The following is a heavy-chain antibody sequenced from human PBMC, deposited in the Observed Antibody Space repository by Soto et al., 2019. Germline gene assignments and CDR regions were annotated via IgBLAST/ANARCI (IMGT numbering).Heavy chain of an antibody. Sequence: SAKVCWKASGFTITSYDINWLRHATGQGLEWMGWMNPNSGNTGYAQKFQGRVTMTRNTSISTAYMELSSLRSEDTAVYYCARGFLDSSSSNYYYYYMDVWGKGTTVTVSS. J-gene: IGHJ6*03. CDR2: MNPNSGNT. CDR1: GFTITSYD. V-gene: IGHV1-8*01. D-gene: IGHD6-6*01. CDR3: ARGFLDSSSSNYYYYYMDV.